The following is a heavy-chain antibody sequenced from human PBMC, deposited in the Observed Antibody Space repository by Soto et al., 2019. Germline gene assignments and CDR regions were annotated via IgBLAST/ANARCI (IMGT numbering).Heavy chain of an antibody. CDR2: INHSGST. Sequence: SETLSLTCAVYGGSSSGYYWSWIRQPPGKGLEWIGEINHSGSTNYNPSLKSRVTISVDTSKNQFSLKLSSVTAADTAVYYCARGGVYYDILTGYYNYFDYWGQGTLVTVSS. CDR1: GGSSSGYY. D-gene: IGHD3-9*01. J-gene: IGHJ4*02. CDR3: ARGGVYYDILTGYYNYFDY. V-gene: IGHV4-34*01.